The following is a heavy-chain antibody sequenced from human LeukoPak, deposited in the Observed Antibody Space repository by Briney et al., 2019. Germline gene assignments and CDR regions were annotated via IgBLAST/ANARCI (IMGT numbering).Heavy chain of an antibody. CDR2: IITIFGTA. V-gene: IGHV1-69*06. Sequence: SVTVSCKSTVGTFSSYAISWVRQAPGQGLEWMGGIITIFGTANYAQKFQGRVTITADKSTSTAYMELSSLRSEDTAVYYCARDHRDVLQWFVEFWFDAWGQRTLVTVSS. D-gene: IGHD3-10*01. J-gene: IGHJ5*02. CDR1: VGTFSSYA. CDR3: ARDHRDVLQWFVEFWFDA.